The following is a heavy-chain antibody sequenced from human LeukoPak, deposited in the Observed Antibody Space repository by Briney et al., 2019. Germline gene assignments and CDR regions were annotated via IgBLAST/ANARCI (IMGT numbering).Heavy chain of an antibody. V-gene: IGHV3-21*01. CDR2: ISSSRSYI. Sequence: GGSLRLSCAASGFTFISYTINWVRQAPGKGLEWVSSISSSRSYIYYADSVKGRFTIPRDNAKNSLSLQMNSLRAEDTAVYYCGRGHYGLDVWGQGTTVTVSS. CDR1: GFTFISYT. CDR3: GRGHYGLDV. J-gene: IGHJ6*02.